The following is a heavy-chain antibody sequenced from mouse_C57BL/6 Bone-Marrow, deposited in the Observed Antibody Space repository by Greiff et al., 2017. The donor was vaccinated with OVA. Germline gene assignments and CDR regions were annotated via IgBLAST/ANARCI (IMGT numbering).Heavy chain of an antibody. CDR2: INPYNGGT. CDR3: ARNYGSSYGWFAY. V-gene: IGHV1-19*01. J-gene: IGHJ3*01. D-gene: IGHD1-1*01. Sequence: SGPVLVKPGASVKMSCKASGYTFTDYYMNWVKQSHGKSLEWIGVINPYNGGTSYNQKFKGQATLTVDKSSSTAYMELNSLTSEDSAVYYCARNYGSSYGWFAYWGQGTLVTVSA. CDR1: GYTFTDYY.